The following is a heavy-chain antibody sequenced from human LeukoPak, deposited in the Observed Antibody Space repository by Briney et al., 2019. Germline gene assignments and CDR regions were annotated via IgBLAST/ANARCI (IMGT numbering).Heavy chain of an antibody. D-gene: IGHD3-22*01. Sequence: GASVKVPCKASGCTFSSYAVSWVRQAPGQGLEWMGGLIPIFGTANYAQKFQGRVTITTDEPTSTAYMELSSLRSEDTAVYYCASSTYYYDSSGYYTRFDPWGQGTLVTVSS. CDR1: GCTFSSYA. J-gene: IGHJ5*02. V-gene: IGHV1-69*05. CDR3: ASSTYYYDSSGYYTRFDP. CDR2: LIPIFGTA.